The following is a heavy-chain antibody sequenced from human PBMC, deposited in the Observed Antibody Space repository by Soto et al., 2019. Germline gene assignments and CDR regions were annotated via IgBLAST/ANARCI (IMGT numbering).Heavy chain of an antibody. CDR1: GITFSTYW. Sequence: EAQLVESGGGLVQTGGSLRLSCAASGITFSTYWMHWVRQAPGKGLVWVSRIKGDETSTSYVDSVKGRFTISRDNAKNTVYLQMNSLRADDTAVYYCARGIKNYCGQDVWGQGTTVTVSS. D-gene: IGHD3-16*01. CDR3: ARGIKNYCGQDV. CDR2: IKGDETST. J-gene: IGHJ6*02. V-gene: IGHV3-74*01.